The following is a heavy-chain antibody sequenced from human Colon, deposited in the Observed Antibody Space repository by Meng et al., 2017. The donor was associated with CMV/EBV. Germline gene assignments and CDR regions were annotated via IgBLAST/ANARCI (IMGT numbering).Heavy chain of an antibody. CDR2: ISSSGSTI. V-gene: IGHV3-48*03. J-gene: IGHJ6*02. CDR3: VREVVPPRRLDV. CDR1: GFTFSSYE. Sequence: GSRKISGAASGFTFSSYEMNWVRQAPGKGLEWVSYISSSGSTIYYADSVKGRFTISRDNAKNALHLHMNSLSAEDTAVYYCVREVVPPRRLDVWGQGTTVTVSS.